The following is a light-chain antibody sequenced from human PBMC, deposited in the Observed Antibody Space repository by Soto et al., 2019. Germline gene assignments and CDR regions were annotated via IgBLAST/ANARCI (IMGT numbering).Light chain of an antibody. Sequence: DIQVTQSPSSLSASVGDRVTITCRASQSISSYLNWYQQKQGKPPKILIYAASSLQSGVPSRFSGSGSGTDCTLTISSLQSEDFEVYYGQQYNNWLRTFGQGTKVDIK. J-gene: IGKJ1*01. CDR1: QSISSY. CDR3: QQYNNWLRT. CDR2: AAS. V-gene: IGKV1-39*01.